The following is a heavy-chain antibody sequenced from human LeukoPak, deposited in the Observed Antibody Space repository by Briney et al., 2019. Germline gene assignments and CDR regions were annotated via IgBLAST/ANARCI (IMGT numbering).Heavy chain of an antibody. CDR3: ARGGSLQQPNFDY. D-gene: IGHD6-13*01. Sequence: GGSLRLSCAASGFTFSSYAMHWVRQAPGKGLEWVAVISYDGSNKYYADSVKGRFTISRDNSKNTLYLQMNSLRAEDTAVYYCARGGSLQQPNFDYWGQGTLVTVSS. CDR1: GFTFSSYA. J-gene: IGHJ4*02. V-gene: IGHV3-30*04. CDR2: ISYDGSNK.